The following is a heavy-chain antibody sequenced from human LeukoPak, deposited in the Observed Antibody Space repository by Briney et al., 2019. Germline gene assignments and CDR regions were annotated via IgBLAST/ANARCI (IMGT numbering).Heavy chain of an antibody. CDR3: AKGFSSGPWDACDI. CDR1: GFTFSSYG. CDR2: ISYDGSKK. J-gene: IGHJ3*02. V-gene: IGHV3-30*18. D-gene: IGHD3-22*01. Sequence: GRPLLLCCASAGFTFSSYGMQGGRQAPGKGVEGGAVISYDGSKKYYADSVYGRFTISRYSSKNMLYLQMNSLRVEDTAVYYCAKGFSSGPWDACDIWGQGTMVTVSS.